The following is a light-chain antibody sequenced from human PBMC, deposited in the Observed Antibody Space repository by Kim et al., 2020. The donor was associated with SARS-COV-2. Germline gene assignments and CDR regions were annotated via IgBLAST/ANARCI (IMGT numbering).Light chain of an antibody. V-gene: IGKV3-20*01. Sequence: EIVLTQSPGTLSLSPGERATLSCRASQSVDSSDLAWYQKKLGQAPRLLIYSTSNRATGIPDRFSGSGSGTDFTLTINRLEPEDFAMYYCQQYGNPPRLFTFGPGTKVDIK. J-gene: IGKJ3*01. CDR2: STS. CDR3: QQYGNPPRLFT. CDR1: QSVDSSD.